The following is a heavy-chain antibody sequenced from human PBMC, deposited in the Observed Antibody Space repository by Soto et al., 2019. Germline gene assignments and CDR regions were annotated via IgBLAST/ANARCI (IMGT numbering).Heavy chain of an antibody. CDR2: IYHSGHS. J-gene: IGHJ4*02. Sequence: SETLSLTCTVSAGSITSYYWSWIRQSPGKGLEWIGYIYHSGHSNYDPSLKSRVTMSVDTPKSQFSLKLLSMTAADTAVYYCAREGGGGTIAFDYWGQGTQVTVSS. V-gene: IGHV4-59*01. CDR1: AGSITSYY. D-gene: IGHD2-21*01. CDR3: AREGGGGTIAFDY.